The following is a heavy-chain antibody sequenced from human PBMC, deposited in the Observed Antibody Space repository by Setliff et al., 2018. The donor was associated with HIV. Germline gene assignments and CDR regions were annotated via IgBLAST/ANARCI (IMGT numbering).Heavy chain of an antibody. J-gene: IGHJ6*02. D-gene: IGHD3-22*01. Sequence: GGSLRLSCAASGFIFSSYEMNWVRQAPGKGLEWVSYISSSGSAMYYADSVEGRFTISRDNAKNSLYLQMNSLRAEDTAVYHCARGHYFKDVWGQGTTVTVSS. CDR2: ISSSGSAM. CDR3: ARGHYFKDV. V-gene: IGHV3-48*03. CDR1: GFIFSSYE.